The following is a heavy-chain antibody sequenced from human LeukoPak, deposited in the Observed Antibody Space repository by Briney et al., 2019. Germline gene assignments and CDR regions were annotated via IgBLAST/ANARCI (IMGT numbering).Heavy chain of an antibody. CDR1: VYTFTGYY. Sequence: ASVKVSCKASVYTFTGYYMLWVRHAPGHGLEWMGWINPNSGGTNYAQKFQGRVTMTRDTSISTAYMELSRLRSDDTAVYYCARSLILRYFDWLPYYFDYWGQGTLVTVSS. CDR2: INPNSGGT. D-gene: IGHD3-9*01. J-gene: IGHJ4*02. CDR3: ARSLILRYFDWLPYYFDY. V-gene: IGHV1-2*02.